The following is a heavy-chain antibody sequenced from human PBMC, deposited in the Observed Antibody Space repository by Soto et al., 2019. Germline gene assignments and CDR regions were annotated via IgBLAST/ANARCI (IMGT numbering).Heavy chain of an antibody. Sequence: SVKVSCKASGGTFSSYAISWVRQAPGQGLEWMGGIIPIFGTANYAQKFQGRVTITADESTSTAYMELSSLRSEDTAVYYCARGYCSSTSCYTNWFDPWGQGTLVTVSS. CDR2: IIPIFGTA. D-gene: IGHD2-2*02. CDR1: GGTFSSYA. V-gene: IGHV1-69*13. CDR3: ARGYCSSTSCYTNWFDP. J-gene: IGHJ5*02.